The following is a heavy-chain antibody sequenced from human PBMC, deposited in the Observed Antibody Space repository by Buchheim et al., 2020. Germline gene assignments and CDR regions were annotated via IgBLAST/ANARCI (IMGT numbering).Heavy chain of an antibody. CDR1: GDSMRENY. J-gene: IGHJ6*02. CDR3: SRHRMFNWNVESSYGLDV. CDR2: IHYTGIT. D-gene: IGHD1-1*01. Sequence: QVQLQESGSGLVKPSETLSLTCNVSGDSMRENYWSWIRLSPGRGLEWLGYIHYTGITKYSPSLASRVAMSLDSLQRQLTLRLSGVTAADTAIYYCSRHRMFNWNVESSYGLDVWGQG. V-gene: IGHV4-59*01.